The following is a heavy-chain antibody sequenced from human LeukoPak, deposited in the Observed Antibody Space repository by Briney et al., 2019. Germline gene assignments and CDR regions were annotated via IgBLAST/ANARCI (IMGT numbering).Heavy chain of an antibody. Sequence: GGSLRLSCAASGFTFSSYWMHWVRQAPGKGLVWVSRTNTDGSSTSYADSVKGRFTISRDNAKNTLYLQMNSLRAEDTAVYYCARGADFLTSLFDYWGQGTLVTVSS. CDR2: TNTDGSST. J-gene: IGHJ4*02. V-gene: IGHV3-74*01. CDR1: GFTFSSYW. D-gene: IGHD3/OR15-3a*01. CDR3: ARGADFLTSLFDY.